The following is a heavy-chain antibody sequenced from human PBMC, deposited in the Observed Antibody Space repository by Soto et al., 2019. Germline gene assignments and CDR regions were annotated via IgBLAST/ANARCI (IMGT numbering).Heavy chain of an antibody. J-gene: IGHJ4*02. V-gene: IGHV3-48*03. CDR1: GFTFSSYE. Sequence: GGSLRLSCAASGFTFSSYEMNWVRQAPGKGLEWVSYISSSGSTIYYADSVKGRFTISRDNAKNSLYLQMNSLRAEDTAVYYCARKVGDFWSGYYGYWGQGTLVTVSS. D-gene: IGHD3-3*01. CDR3: ARKVGDFWSGYYGY. CDR2: ISSSGSTI.